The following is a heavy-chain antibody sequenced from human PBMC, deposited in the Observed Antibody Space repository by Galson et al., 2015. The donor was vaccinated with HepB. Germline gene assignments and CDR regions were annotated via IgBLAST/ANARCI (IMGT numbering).Heavy chain of an antibody. CDR1: GGSISSGSYY. D-gene: IGHD3-3*01. J-gene: IGHJ4*02. Sequence: LSLTCTVSGGSISSGSYYWSWIRQHPGKGLEWTGYIYYSGSTYYNPSLKNRVSISVDTSKNQFSLKLSSVTAADTAVYYCARVGVNFDFWSGYQIPEYYFDYWGQGTLVTVSS. CDR2: IYYSGST. V-gene: IGHV4-31*03. CDR3: ARVGVNFDFWSGYQIPEYYFDY.